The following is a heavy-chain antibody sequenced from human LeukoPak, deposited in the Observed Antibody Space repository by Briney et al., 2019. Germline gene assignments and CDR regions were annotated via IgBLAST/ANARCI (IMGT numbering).Heavy chain of an antibody. CDR3: TTEGSLAYSSSWYGDLDAFDI. J-gene: IGHJ3*02. Sequence: GGSLLLSCAASGFTFSNAWMSWVRQAPGKGLEWVGRIKSKTDGGTTDYAAPVKGRFTISRDNSKNTLYLQMNSLKTEDTAVYYCTTEGSLAYSSSWYGDLDAFDIWGQGTMVTVSS. CDR1: GFTFSNAW. CDR2: IKSKTDGGTT. D-gene: IGHD6-13*01. V-gene: IGHV3-15*01.